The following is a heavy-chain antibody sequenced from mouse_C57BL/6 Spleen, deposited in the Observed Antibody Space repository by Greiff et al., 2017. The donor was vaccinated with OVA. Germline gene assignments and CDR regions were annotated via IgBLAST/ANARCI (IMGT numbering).Heavy chain of an antibody. D-gene: IGHD2-4*01. J-gene: IGHJ4*01. CDR1: GFPITSGYY. CDR2: ITHSGET. Sequence: VKLQESGPGLVKPSQSLFLTCSITGFPITSGYYWIWIRQSPGKPLEWMGYITHSGETFYNPSLQSPISITRETSKNQFFLQLNSVTTEDTAMYYCAGGIYYDYDVGAMDYWGQGTSVTVSS. CDR3: AGGIYYDYDVGAMDY. V-gene: IGHV12-3*01.